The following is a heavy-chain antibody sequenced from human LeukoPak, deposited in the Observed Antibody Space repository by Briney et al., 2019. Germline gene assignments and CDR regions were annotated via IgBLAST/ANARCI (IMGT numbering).Heavy chain of an antibody. Sequence: SQTLSLTCTVSGGSISSGGYYWSWIRQHPGKGLEWIGYIYYSGSTYYNPPLKSRVTISVDTSKNQFSLKLSSVTAADTAVYYCARDNSSCDSSGYYYDTAFDIWGQGTMVTVSS. V-gene: IGHV4-31*03. D-gene: IGHD3-22*01. CDR1: GGSISSGGYY. CDR3: ARDNSSCDSSGYYYDTAFDI. J-gene: IGHJ3*02. CDR2: IYYSGST.